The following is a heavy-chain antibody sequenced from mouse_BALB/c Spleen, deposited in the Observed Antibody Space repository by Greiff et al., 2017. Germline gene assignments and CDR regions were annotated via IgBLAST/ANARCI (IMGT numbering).Heavy chain of an antibody. J-gene: IGHJ3*01. CDR3: ARGGYGSCYGWFAY. V-gene: IGHV5-15*02. D-gene: IGHD1-1*01. CDR2: ISNLAYSI. CDR1: GFTFSDYG. Sequence: DVQLVESGGGLVQPGGSRKLSCAASGFTFSDYGMAWVRQAPGKGPEWVAFISNLAYSIYYADTVTGRFTISRENAKNTLYLEMSSLRSEDTAMYYCARGGYGSCYGWFAYWGQGTLVTVSA.